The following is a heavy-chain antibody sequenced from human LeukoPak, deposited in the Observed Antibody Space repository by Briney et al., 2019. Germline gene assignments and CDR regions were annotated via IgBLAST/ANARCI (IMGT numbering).Heavy chain of an antibody. CDR3: ASLVTISAWPPAFDI. V-gene: IGHV1-24*01. J-gene: IGHJ3*02. Sequence: ASVKVSCKVSGYTLTELSMHWVRQAPGKGLEWMGGFDPEDGETIYAQKFQGRFTMTEDTSTDTAYMELSSLRSEDTAVYYCASLVTISAWPPAFDIWGQGTMVTVSS. CDR2: FDPEDGET. D-gene: IGHD2-21*02. CDR1: GYTLTELS.